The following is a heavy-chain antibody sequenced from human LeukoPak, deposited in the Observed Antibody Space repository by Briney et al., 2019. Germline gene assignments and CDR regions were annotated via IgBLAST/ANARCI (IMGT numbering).Heavy chain of an antibody. Sequence: VGSLRLSSAASGFTFSGYEMNWVRESPGQGLEWGSYISDSGSIIHYADSVKGRFTISRDNAKNSLYLHMNSLRAEDTAVYYCARGVTRVRGVINYWGQGTLVTVSS. V-gene: IGHV3-48*03. CDR1: GFTFSGYE. CDR3: ARGVTRVRGVINY. D-gene: IGHD3-10*01. J-gene: IGHJ4*02. CDR2: ISDSGSII.